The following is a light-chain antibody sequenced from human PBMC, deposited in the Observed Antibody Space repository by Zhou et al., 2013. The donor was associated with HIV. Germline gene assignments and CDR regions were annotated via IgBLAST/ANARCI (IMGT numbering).Light chain of an antibody. J-gene: IGKJ1*01. CDR1: QSVSTY. CDR3: QHYKSYPWT. V-gene: IGKV3-11*01. Sequence: EIVLTQSPVTLSLSPGERVTLSCRASQSVSTYLAWYQHKPGQAPRLLIYDTSNRATGIPARFSGSGSETDFTLTISSLQPEDFATYYCQHYKSYPWTFGQGTKVEIQ. CDR2: DTS.